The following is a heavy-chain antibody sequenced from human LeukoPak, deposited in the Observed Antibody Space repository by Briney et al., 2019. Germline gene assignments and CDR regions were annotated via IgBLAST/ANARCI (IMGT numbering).Heavy chain of an antibody. Sequence: QSGGSLKLSCAASGFTFSDSAMHWVRQASGKGLEWVGRIRSKANSYATAHAASVEGRFIISRDDSKNTVYLQMNSLKTDDTAVYYCANRGDQHYWGQGTLVTVSS. V-gene: IGHV3-73*01. D-gene: IGHD3-10*01. CDR2: IRSKANSYAT. CDR3: ANRGDQHY. CDR1: GFTFSDSA. J-gene: IGHJ4*02.